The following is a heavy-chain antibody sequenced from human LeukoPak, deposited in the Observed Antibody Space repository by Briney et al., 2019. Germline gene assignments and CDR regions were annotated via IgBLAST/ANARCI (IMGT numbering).Heavy chain of an antibody. CDR3: TRETLGYCSSTSCYSYYYYYMDV. CDR1: GFTFSSYW. V-gene: IGHV3-49*04. D-gene: IGHD2-2*01. CDR2: IRSKAYGGTT. Sequence: GGSLRPSCAASGFTFSSYWMSWVRQAPGKGLEWVGFIRSKAYGGTTEYAASVKGRFTISRDDSKSIAYLQMNSLETEDTAVYYCTRETLGYCSSTSCYSYYYYYMDVWGKGTTVTISS. J-gene: IGHJ6*03.